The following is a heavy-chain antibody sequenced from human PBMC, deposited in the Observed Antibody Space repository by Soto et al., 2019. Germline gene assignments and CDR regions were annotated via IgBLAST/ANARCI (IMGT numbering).Heavy chain of an antibody. Sequence: PSETLYLTCSVSGGSISSYYWSWIRQSAGKGLDWIARIYTSGSTNYNPSLKRRVTVSVDTSNNQLSLKLSSVTAADTAVYFCAGDQGYYYSGTDVWVHGTTAAVSS. J-gene: IGHJ6*02. V-gene: IGHV4-4*07. CDR2: IYTSGST. CDR3: AGDQGYYYSGTDV. CDR1: GGSISSYY.